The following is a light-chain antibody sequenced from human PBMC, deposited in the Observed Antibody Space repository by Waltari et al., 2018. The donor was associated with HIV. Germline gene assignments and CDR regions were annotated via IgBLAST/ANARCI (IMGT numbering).Light chain of an antibody. CDR3: QVWDRGSDHYV. CDR2: YDS. V-gene: IGLV3-21*04. Sequence: SYVLTQPPSVSVAPGKTARISCEGDNTGSKSVHRYKQKQGQAPGVVMYYDSDRPSGIPGLFSGSKSGNTASLTISRVEAGDEADYYCQVWDRGSDHYVFGTGTKVTVV. J-gene: IGLJ1*01. CDR1: NTGSKS.